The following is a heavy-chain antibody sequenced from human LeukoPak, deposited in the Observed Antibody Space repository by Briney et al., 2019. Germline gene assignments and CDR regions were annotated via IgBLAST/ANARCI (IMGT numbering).Heavy chain of an antibody. CDR2: IYHSGST. CDR3: ARENWGSARHFDY. Sequence: SETLSLTCTVSGYSISSGYYWGWIRQPPGKGLEWIGNIYHSGSTYYNPSPKSRVTMSVDTSKNQFSLKLSSVTAADTAVYYCARENWGSARHFDYWGQGTLVTVSS. J-gene: IGHJ4*02. D-gene: IGHD7-27*01. V-gene: IGHV4-38-2*02. CDR1: GYSISSGYY.